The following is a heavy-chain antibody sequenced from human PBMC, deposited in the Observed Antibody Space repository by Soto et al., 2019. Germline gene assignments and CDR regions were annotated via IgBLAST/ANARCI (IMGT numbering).Heavy chain of an antibody. Sequence: SETLSLTCAVSGGSISSGGYSWSWIRQPPGKGLEWIGYIYYSESAHYNPTLKSRILISIDRSKNQLSLKMTSVTAADTAVYYCARDDLDYGGNPLSTWGQGTLVTVSS. D-gene: IGHD4-17*01. CDR1: GGSISSGGYS. CDR2: IYYSESA. J-gene: IGHJ1*01. CDR3: ARDDLDYGGNPLST. V-gene: IGHV4-30-2*05.